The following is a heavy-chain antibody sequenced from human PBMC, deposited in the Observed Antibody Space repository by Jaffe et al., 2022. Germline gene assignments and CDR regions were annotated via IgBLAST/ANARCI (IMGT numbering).Heavy chain of an antibody. J-gene: IGHJ4*02. D-gene: IGHD1-26*01. CDR2: IDWDEDK. V-gene: IGHV2-70*20. CDR1: GFSLSSSGMC. CDR3: AREIVGSTSGRYYFDY. Sequence: QVTLRESGPALVKPTQTLTLTCSFSGFSLSSSGMCVSWVRQPPGKALEWLALIDWDEDKYYSTYLKTRLTISKDTSKNQVVLTLTNMDPVDTATYYCAREIVGSTSGRYYFDYWGQGVLVTVSS.